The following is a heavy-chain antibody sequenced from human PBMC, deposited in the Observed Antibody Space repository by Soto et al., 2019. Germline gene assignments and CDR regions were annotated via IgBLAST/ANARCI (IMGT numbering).Heavy chain of an antibody. Sequence: SETLSLTCTVSGGSISSGDYYWSWIRQPPGKGLEWIGYIYNSGSTYYNQSLKSRVTISVDTSKNQFSLKLSFVTAADTALYYCARGSYYYDGSGYYHYWGQGTLVTVSS. V-gene: IGHV4-30-4*01. J-gene: IGHJ4*02. CDR3: ARGSYYYDGSGYYHY. CDR1: GGSISSGDYY. CDR2: IYNSGST. D-gene: IGHD3-22*01.